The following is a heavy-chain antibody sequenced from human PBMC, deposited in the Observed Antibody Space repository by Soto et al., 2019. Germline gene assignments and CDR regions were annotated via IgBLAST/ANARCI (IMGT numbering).Heavy chain of an antibody. CDR2: ISSSSSYI. J-gene: IGHJ4*02. CDR1: GFTFSSYS. V-gene: IGHV3-21*01. D-gene: IGHD6-13*01. CDR3: ARANKIAAASPFDY. Sequence: EVQLVESGGGLVKPGGSLRLSCAASGFTFSSYSMNWVRQAPGKGLEWVSSISSSSSYIYYADSVKGRFTISRDNAKNSLYLQMNSLRAEDTAVYYCARANKIAAASPFDYWGQGTLVTVSS.